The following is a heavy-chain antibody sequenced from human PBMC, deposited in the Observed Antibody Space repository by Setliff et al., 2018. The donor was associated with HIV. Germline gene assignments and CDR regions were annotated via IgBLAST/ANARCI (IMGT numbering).Heavy chain of an antibody. D-gene: IGHD1-7*01. Sequence: GGSLRLSCTASGFTFSSYWMSWVRQAPGKGLEWVANIKQDGSEKHYVDSVKGRFTISRDNAKNSLYLQMNSLRAGDTAMYFCAREGITGTTLHPYWGQGTLVTVAS. CDR1: GFTFSSYW. CDR3: AREGITGTTLHPY. V-gene: IGHV3-7*01. CDR2: IKQDGSEK. J-gene: IGHJ4*02.